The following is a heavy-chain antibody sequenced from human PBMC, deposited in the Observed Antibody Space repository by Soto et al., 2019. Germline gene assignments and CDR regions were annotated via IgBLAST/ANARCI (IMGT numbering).Heavy chain of an antibody. CDR3: ARDFAPYGQQLGRYGMDV. J-gene: IGHJ6*02. D-gene: IGHD6-13*01. Sequence: GAVKVSCKAAGDTFPDYYLHWVRQAPGQGLEWMGWINPNSGGTNYAQKFQGRVSMTRETSISTAYMELSRLRSDDTAVYYCARDFAPYGQQLGRYGMDVWGQGTTVTVSS. V-gene: IGHV1-2*02. CDR1: GDTFPDYY. CDR2: INPNSGGT.